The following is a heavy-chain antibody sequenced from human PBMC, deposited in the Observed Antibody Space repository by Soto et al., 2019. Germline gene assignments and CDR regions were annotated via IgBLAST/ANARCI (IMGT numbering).Heavy chain of an antibody. V-gene: IGHV4-4*02. CDR2: IYHSGST. D-gene: IGHD2-15*01. CDR3: ARDQRHCSGGSCPMDV. Sequence: SETLSLTCAVSGGSISSSNWLSWVRQPPGKGLEWIGEIYHSGSTNYNPSLKSRVTISVDKSKNQFSLKLSSVTAADTAVYYCARDQRHCSGGSCPMDVWGQGTTVTVSS. J-gene: IGHJ6*02. CDR1: GGSISSSNW.